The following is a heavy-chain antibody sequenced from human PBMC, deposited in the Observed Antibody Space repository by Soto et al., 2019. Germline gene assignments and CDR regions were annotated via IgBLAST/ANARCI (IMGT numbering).Heavy chain of an antibody. V-gene: IGHV1-3*04. CDR3: ARAISGYVT. J-gene: IGHJ5*02. CDR1: GITYTTYA. CDR2: INTGNGNT. D-gene: IGHD5-12*01. Sequence: QVQLVQSGAVVKKPGASVKVSCKASGITYTTYAIHWVRQAPGQGLEWMGWINTGNGNTRYSQRFQGRVTLTTDTSANTAYMDLSSLTSEDTAVYYCARAISGYVTWGQGTLITVSS.